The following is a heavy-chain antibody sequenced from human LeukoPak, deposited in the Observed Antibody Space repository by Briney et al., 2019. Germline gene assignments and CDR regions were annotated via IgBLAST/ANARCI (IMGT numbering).Heavy chain of an antibody. CDR2: ISYDGSNK. D-gene: IGHD3-10*01. CDR3: AKVTMVRGAPDFQH. CDR1: GFTFSSYG. V-gene: IGHV3-30*18. J-gene: IGHJ1*01. Sequence: PGRSLRLSCAASGFTFSSYGMHWVRQAPGKGLEWVAVISYDGSNKYYADSVKGRFTISRDNSKNTLYLQMNSLRAEDTAVYYCAKVTMVRGAPDFQHWGQGTLVTVSS.